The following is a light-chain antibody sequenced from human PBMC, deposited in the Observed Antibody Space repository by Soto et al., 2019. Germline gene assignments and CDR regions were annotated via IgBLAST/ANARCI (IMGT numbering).Light chain of an antibody. CDR1: QSVSSSY. CDR2: GAS. J-gene: IGKJ2*01. Sequence: EIVLTQSPGTLSLSPGERDTLSCRASQSVSSSYLAWYQQKPGQAPRLLIYGASSRATGIPDRFSGSGSGTDFNLTSSRLEPEDFAVYYCQQYGSSPEYTFGQGTKLEIK. CDR3: QQYGSSPEYT. V-gene: IGKV3-20*01.